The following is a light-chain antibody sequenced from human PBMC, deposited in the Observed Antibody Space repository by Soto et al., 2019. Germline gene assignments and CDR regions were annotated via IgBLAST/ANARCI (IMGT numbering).Light chain of an antibody. CDR2: KAF. V-gene: IGKV1-5*03. Sequence: DIPMTQSPSTLSASVGDRVTITCRASQNINKWLAWYQQKPGQAPKVLIYKAFTLESGVPSRFRGSGSGSGYTLTITSLQPDDVATYYCQQYDTYSWTFGQGTKVEI. CDR3: QQYDTYSWT. J-gene: IGKJ1*01. CDR1: QNINKW.